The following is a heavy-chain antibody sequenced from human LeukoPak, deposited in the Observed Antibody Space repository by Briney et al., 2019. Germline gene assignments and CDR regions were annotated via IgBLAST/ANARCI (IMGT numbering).Heavy chain of an antibody. J-gene: IGHJ3*01. D-gene: IGHD3-3*01. Sequence: GGSLRLSCAASGFTFSSYAMNWVRQAPGKGLEWASSISISSNYIYYADSLKGRFTISRDNARTSLYLQMNSLRAEDTAVYYCARGSRLGVVGRDAFDVWGQGTMVTVSS. CDR3: ARGSRLGVVGRDAFDV. V-gene: IGHV3-21*01. CDR1: GFTFSSYA. CDR2: ISISSNYI.